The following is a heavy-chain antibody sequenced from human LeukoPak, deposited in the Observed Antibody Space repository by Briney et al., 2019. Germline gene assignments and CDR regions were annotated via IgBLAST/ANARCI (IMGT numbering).Heavy chain of an antibody. Sequence: SETLSLTCTVSGGSISSYYWSWIRQPPGKGLEWIGYIYYSGSTNYNPSLKSRVTISVDTSKNQFSLKLSSVTAADTAVYYCARHLKYYDFGYWGQGTLVTVS. CDR3: ARHLKYYDFGY. V-gene: IGHV4-59*08. J-gene: IGHJ4*02. CDR2: IYYSGST. CDR1: GGSISSYY. D-gene: IGHD3-10*01.